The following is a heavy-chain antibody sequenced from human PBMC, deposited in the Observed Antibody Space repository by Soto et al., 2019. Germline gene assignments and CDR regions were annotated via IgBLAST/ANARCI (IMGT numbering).Heavy chain of an antibody. D-gene: IGHD3-16*02. J-gene: IGHJ4*02. CDR1: GGSFSGYY. Sequence: PSETLSLTSAVYGGSFSGYYWSWIRQPPGKGLEWIGEINHSGSTNYNPSLKSRVTISVDTSKNQFSLKLSSVTAADTAVYYCARRDDYVWGSYRHRYFDYWGQGTLVTVSS. CDR3: ARRDDYVWGSYRHRYFDY. CDR2: INHSGST. V-gene: IGHV4-34*01.